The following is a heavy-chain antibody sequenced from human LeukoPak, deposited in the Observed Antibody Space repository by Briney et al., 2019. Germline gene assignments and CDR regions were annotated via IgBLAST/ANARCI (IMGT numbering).Heavy chain of an antibody. J-gene: IGHJ4*02. V-gene: IGHV4-30-2*05. CDR1: GGSISSGGYY. CDR2: IYHSGST. Sequence: SETLSLTCTVSGGSISSGGYYWSWIRQPPGKGLEWIGYIYHSGSTYYNPSLKSRVTISVDTSKNQFSLKLSSVTAADTAVYYCARDGWGKRSFDYWGQGTLVTVSS. CDR3: ARDGWGKRSFDY. D-gene: IGHD6-19*01.